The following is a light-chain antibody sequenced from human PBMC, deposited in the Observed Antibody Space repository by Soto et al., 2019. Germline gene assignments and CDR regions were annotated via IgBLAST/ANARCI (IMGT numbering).Light chain of an antibody. CDR2: DVT. CDR1: SSDVGFYNY. J-gene: IGLJ1*01. V-gene: IGLV2-11*01. Sequence: QSALTQPRSVSGSPGQSVTISCTGTSSDVGFYNYVSWYQQHPGKAPKVMIYDVTKRPSGVPDRFSGSKSGNTASLTISGLKAEAEADYYCCSYAGSYSYVFGTATKV. CDR3: CSYAGSYSYV.